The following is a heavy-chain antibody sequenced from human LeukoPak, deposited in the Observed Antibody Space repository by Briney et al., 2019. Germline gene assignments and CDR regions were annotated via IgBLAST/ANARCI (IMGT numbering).Heavy chain of an antibody. CDR2: ISYDGSKT. Sequence: AGGSLRLSCVASGFTFSGHAMHWVRQSPVKGLEWVALISYDGSKTYYADSVKGRFTFSRDNSKNTLYLQMNNLRAEDTAVYYCARDSIFHGSGTYYDYWGQGTLVTVSS. V-gene: IGHV3-30*04. CDR1: GFTFSGHA. CDR3: ARDSIFHGSGTYYDY. D-gene: IGHD3-10*01. J-gene: IGHJ4*02.